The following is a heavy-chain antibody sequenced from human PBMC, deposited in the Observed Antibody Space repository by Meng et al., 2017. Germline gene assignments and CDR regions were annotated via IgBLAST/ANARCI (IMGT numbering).Heavy chain of an antibody. CDR1: GGSFSGYG. CDR3: ARDRGYSSGQGGNNWFDP. Sequence: VPVEQWGERLVEAGEALSLPRGGYGGSFSGYGWSWIRNTTRKGLEGIGEIRHSGSINYNPSLKSRVNMSVDTFKNQFSLKLSSVTVADTAVYYCARDRGYSSGQGGNNWFDPWGQGALVTVSS. J-gene: IGHJ5*02. V-gene: IGHV4-34*01. D-gene: IGHD5-18*01. CDR2: IRHSGSI.